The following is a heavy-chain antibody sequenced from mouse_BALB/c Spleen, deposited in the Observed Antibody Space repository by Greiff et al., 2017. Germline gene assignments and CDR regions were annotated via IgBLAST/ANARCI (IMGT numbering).Heavy chain of an antibody. V-gene: IGHV5-17*02. Sequence: EVQVVESGGGLVQPGGSRKLSCAASGFTFSSFGMHWVRQAPEKGLEWVAYISSGSSTIYYADTVKGRFTISRDNPKNTLFLQMTSLRSEDTAMYYCAREGYGNFYYFDYWGQGTTLTVSS. CDR1: GFTFSSFG. J-gene: IGHJ2*01. D-gene: IGHD2-10*02. CDR3: AREGYGNFYYFDY. CDR2: ISSGSSTI.